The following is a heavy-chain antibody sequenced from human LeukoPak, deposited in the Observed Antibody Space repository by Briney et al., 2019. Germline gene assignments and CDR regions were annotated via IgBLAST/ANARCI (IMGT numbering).Heavy chain of an antibody. J-gene: IGHJ4*02. Sequence: GASVKVSCKASGYTFTGYYMHWVRQAPGQGLEWMGWINPNSGGTNYTQKFQGRVTMTRDTSISTAYMELSRLRSDDTAVYYCAREATTEHLFDYWGQGTLVTVSS. D-gene: IGHD5-12*01. CDR2: INPNSGGT. CDR3: AREATTEHLFDY. CDR1: GYTFTGYY. V-gene: IGHV1-2*02.